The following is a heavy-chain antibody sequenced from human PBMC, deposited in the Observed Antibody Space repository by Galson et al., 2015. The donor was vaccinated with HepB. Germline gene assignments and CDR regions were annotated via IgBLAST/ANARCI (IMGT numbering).Heavy chain of an antibody. V-gene: IGHV3-23*01. Sequence: SLRLSCAASGFTFNNYAMNWVRQAPGKGLEWVSVISGSGGNTYYADSVKGRFTISRDNSKNTLYLQMDSLRAEDTAVYYCAKDTSGGDGGYFYYYGMDVWGQGTTVTVSS. J-gene: IGHJ6*02. CDR1: GFTFNNYA. CDR3: AKDTSGGDGGYFYYYGMDV. D-gene: IGHD6-19*01. CDR2: ISGSGGNT.